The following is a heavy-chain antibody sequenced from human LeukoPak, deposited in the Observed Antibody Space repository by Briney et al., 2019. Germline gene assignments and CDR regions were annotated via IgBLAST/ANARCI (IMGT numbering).Heavy chain of an antibody. J-gene: IGHJ6*03. D-gene: IGHD4-17*01. V-gene: IGHV3-30*02. CDR1: GFTFSSYG. CDR2: IRYDGSNK. CDR3: ARVYTGYIYGDYPYYYYYMDV. Sequence: GGSLRLSCAASGFTFSSYGMHWVRQAPGKGLEWVAFIRYDGSNKYYADSVKGRFTISRDNSKNTLYLQMNSLRAEDTAVYYCARVYTGYIYGDYPYYYYYMDVWGKGTTVTISS.